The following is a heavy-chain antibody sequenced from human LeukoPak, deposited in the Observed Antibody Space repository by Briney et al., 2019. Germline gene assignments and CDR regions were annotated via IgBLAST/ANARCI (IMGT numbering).Heavy chain of an antibody. V-gene: IGHV1-2*02. CDR3: ARVLSFPPPRKKNWGPLDY. CDR1: GYTFAGYY. Sequence: ASVKVSCKASGYTFAGYYMHWVRQAPGQGLEWMGWINPNSGGTNYAQKFQGRVTMTRDTSISTAYMELSRLRSDDTAVYYCARVLSFPPPRKKNWGPLDYWGQGTLVTVSS. D-gene: IGHD7-27*01. CDR2: INPNSGGT. J-gene: IGHJ4*02.